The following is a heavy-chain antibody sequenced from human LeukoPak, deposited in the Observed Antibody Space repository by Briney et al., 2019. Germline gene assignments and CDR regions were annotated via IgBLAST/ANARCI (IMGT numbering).Heavy chain of an antibody. CDR3: ASGGYSYVYPAHY. Sequence: GRSLRLSCAASGFTFSSYGMHGVRQAPGKGLEWVAVISYDGSNKYYADSVKGRFTISRDNSENTLYLQMNSLRAEDTAVYYCASGGYSYVYPAHYWGQGTLVTVSS. D-gene: IGHD5-18*01. J-gene: IGHJ4*02. CDR2: ISYDGSNK. V-gene: IGHV3-30*03. CDR1: GFTFSSYG.